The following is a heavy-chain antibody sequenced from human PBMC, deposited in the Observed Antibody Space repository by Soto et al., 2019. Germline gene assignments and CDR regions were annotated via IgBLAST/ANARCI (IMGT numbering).Heavy chain of an antibody. CDR3: ARGLILWFGDLSRRGGYYYDMDV. J-gene: IGHJ6*03. CDR1: GGSFSGYQ. CDR2: INDSGNI. V-gene: IGHV4-34*01. D-gene: IGHD3-10*01. Sequence: QVQLQQWGAGLLKPSETLSLTCAVYGGSFSGYQWSWIRQTPGKGLEWIGEINDSGNINYNPSLKSRVTILVDTPKKQISLKLSSVTAADTAVYYWARGLILWFGDLSRRGGYYYDMDVWGKGTTVTVSS.